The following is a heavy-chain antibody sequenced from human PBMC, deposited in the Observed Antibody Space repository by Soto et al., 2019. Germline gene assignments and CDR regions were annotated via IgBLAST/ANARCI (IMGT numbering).Heavy chain of an antibody. V-gene: IGHV3-30*18. J-gene: IGHJ2*01. CDR1: GFTFSSYG. Sequence: GGSLRLSCAASGFTFSSYGMHWVRQAPGKGLEWVAVISYDGSNKYYADSVKGRFTISRDNSKNTLYLQMNSLRAEDTAVYYCAKTLIVVVIPQLPDFDLWGRGTLVTVSS. CDR2: ISYDGSNK. D-gene: IGHD3-22*01. CDR3: AKTLIVVVIPQLPDFDL.